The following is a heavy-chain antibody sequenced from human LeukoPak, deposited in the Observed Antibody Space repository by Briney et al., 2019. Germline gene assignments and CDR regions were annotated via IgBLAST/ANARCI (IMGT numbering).Heavy chain of an antibody. CDR2: IYHSGST. CDR3: ARHDYGDYDNLGWFDP. V-gene: IGHV4-38-2*02. J-gene: IGHJ5*02. CDR1: GYSISSGYY. D-gene: IGHD4-17*01. Sequence: SETLSLTCTVSGYSISSGYYWGWIRQPPGKGLEWIGSIYHSGSTYYNPSLKSRVTISVDTSKNQFSLKLSSVTAADTAVYYCARHDYGDYDNLGWFDPWGQGTLVTVSS.